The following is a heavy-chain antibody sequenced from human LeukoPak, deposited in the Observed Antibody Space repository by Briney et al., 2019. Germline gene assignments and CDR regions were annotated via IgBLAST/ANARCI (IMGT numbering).Heavy chain of an antibody. J-gene: IGHJ3*02. Sequence: SETLSLTCTVSGYSISSGYYWGWIRQPPGKGLEWIGEINHSGSTNYNPSLKSRVTISLDTSRNQFSLKLTSVTAADTAVYYCAKSNGYGLVDIWGQGTMVTVSS. CDR3: AKSNGYGLVDI. CDR2: INHSGST. CDR1: GYSISSGYY. D-gene: IGHD3-10*01. V-gene: IGHV4-38-2*02.